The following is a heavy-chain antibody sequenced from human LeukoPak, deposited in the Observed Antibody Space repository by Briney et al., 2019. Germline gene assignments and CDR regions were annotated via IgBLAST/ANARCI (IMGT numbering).Heavy chain of an antibody. V-gene: IGHV3-7*01. Sequence: GGSLRLSCAASGFTFSTNWMGWVRQAPGKGLEWVANIHPDGSETSYVDSVKGRFTISRDNAKESVFLQMSSLRAEETAVYFCVRWGVEAVDYWGQGTLVTVSS. D-gene: IGHD3-10*01. CDR2: IHPDGSET. CDR3: VRWGVEAVDY. CDR1: GFTFSTNW. J-gene: IGHJ4*02.